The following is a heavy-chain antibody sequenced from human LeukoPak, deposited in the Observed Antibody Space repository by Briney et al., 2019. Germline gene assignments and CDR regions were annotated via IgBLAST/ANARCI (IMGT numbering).Heavy chain of an antibody. Sequence: PGGSLRLSCAASGFTFDGYGMSWVRQAPGKGLEWVSGINWNGGSTGYADSVKGRFTISRDNAKNSLYLQMNSLRAEDTALYYCARVPAYCGGDCYSFWFDPWGQGTLVTVSS. CDR1: GFTFDGYG. J-gene: IGHJ5*02. V-gene: IGHV3-20*04. CDR2: INWNGGST. D-gene: IGHD2-21*02. CDR3: ARVPAYCGGDCYSFWFDP.